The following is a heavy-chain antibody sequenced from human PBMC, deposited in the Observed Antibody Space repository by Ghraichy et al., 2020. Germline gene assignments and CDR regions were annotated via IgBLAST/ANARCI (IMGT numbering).Heavy chain of an antibody. D-gene: IGHD3-22*01. CDR1: GFPFSSFV. CDR2: ISSTSRDI. J-gene: IGHJ4*02. Sequence: GGSLRLFCAASGFPFSSFVMNLVRQAPGQGLEWVASISSTSRDISYADSVKGRFRISRDNGRNSLDLQMDSLQADDRALYYCARSKSYDSGEAYFDYWGQGTLVAVPS. V-gene: IGHV3-21*01. CDR3: ARSKSYDSGEAYFDY.